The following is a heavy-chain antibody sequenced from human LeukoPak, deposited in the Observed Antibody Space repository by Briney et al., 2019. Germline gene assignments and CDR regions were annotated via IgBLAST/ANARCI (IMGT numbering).Heavy chain of an antibody. Sequence: PGGSLRLSCAASGFTFSSYAMSWVRQDPGKGLEWVSAISGSGGSTYYADSVKGRFTISRDNSKNTLYLQMNSLRAEDTAVYYCAKHYYDSSGHGDAFDIWGQGTMVTVSS. V-gene: IGHV3-23*01. CDR3: AKHYYDSSGHGDAFDI. CDR1: GFTFSSYA. J-gene: IGHJ3*02. CDR2: ISGSGGST. D-gene: IGHD3-22*01.